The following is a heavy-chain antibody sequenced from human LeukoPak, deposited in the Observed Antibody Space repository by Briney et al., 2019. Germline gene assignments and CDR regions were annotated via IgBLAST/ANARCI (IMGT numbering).Heavy chain of an antibody. J-gene: IGHJ4*02. CDR1: GSTFSSYA. CDR3: AKRLLGYADSSPIDY. Sequence: PGGSLRLSCEASGSTFSSYAMSWVRQAPGKGLEWVSGISGIGANTYYADSVRGRFTISRDNSKNTLYLQMNSLRAEDTAVYYCAKRLLGYADSSPIDYWGQGTLVTVSS. D-gene: IGHD4-17*01. CDR2: ISGIGANT. V-gene: IGHV3-23*01.